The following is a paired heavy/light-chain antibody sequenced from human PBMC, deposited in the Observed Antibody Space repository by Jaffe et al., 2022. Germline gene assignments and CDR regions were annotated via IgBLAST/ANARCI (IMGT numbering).Light chain of an antibody. CDR2: ENN. J-gene: IGLJ3*02. V-gene: IGLV1-51*02. CDR1: SSNIGNNY. CDR3: GTWDSSLSAGFWV. Sequence: QSVLTQPPSVSAAPGQKVTISCSGSSSNIGNNYVSWYQQLPGTAPKLLIFENNRRPSGIPDRFSGSKSGTSATLGITGLQTGDEADYYCGTWDSSLSAGFWVFGGGTKLTVL.
Heavy chain of an antibody. CDR1: GYSISSTYY. Sequence: QVQLQESGPGLVKPSETLSLTCAVSGYSISSTYYWGWIRQPPGKGLEWIGSKFHTGSTYYNPSLKSRVTISVDTSKNQFSLKLNSVTAADTAVYYCARVSGGGTSYVNYYYYMDVWGKGTTVTVSS. J-gene: IGHJ6*03. CDR3: ARVSGGGTSYVNYYYYMDV. D-gene: IGHD1-26*01. V-gene: IGHV4-38-2*01. CDR2: KFHTGST.